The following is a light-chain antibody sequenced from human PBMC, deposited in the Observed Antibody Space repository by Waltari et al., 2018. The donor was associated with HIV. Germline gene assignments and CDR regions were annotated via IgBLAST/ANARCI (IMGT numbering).Light chain of an antibody. Sequence: DIVMTQSPDSLDVSLGERATINCKSSQSFLYSSNKQNYLTWYQQKPGQPPKLLIYLSSTRESGVPDRFIGSGSGTDFTLTISSLQAEDVAVYYCQQYYSPPYSFGQGTKLEIK. CDR1: QSFLYSSNKQNY. CDR2: LSS. CDR3: QQYYSPPYS. V-gene: IGKV4-1*01. J-gene: IGKJ2*03.